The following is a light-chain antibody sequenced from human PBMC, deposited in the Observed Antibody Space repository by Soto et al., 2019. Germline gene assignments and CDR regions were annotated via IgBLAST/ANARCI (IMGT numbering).Light chain of an antibody. CDR2: EVS. CDR3: SSYTSSGTLL. CDR1: SSDVGGYNY. J-gene: IGLJ2*01. Sequence: QSALTQPASVSGSPGQSITISCTGTSSDVGGYNYVSWYQQHPGKAPKFMIYEVSNRPSGVSNRFSGSKSGNTASLTISGLQAEDEADYYFSSYTSSGTLLFGGGTKLTVL. V-gene: IGLV2-14*01.